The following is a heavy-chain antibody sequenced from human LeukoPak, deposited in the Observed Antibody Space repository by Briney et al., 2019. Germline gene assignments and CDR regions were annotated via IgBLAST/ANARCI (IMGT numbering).Heavy chain of an antibody. D-gene: IGHD2-15*01. Sequence: QTGGSLRLSCAASGFTFSSYAMSWVRQAPGKGLEWVSAISGSGGSTYYADSVKGRFTISRDNSKNTLYLQMNSLRAEDTAVYYCAKGLACSGGSCYPGYYFDCWGQGTLVTVSS. CDR2: ISGSGGST. CDR1: GFTFSSYA. V-gene: IGHV3-23*01. J-gene: IGHJ4*02. CDR3: AKGLACSGGSCYPGYYFDC.